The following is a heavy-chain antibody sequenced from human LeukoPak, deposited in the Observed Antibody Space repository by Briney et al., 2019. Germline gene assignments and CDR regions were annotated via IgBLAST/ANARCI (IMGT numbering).Heavy chain of an antibody. CDR1: GFTFSSYA. D-gene: IGHD2-2*01. Sequence: GGFLRLSCAASGFTFSSYAMSWVRQAPGKGLEWVSAISGSGGSTYYADSVKGRFTISRDNSKNTLYLQMNSLRAEDTAVYYCATTPDIVVVPAAPNYWGQGTLVTVSS. CDR2: ISGSGGST. V-gene: IGHV3-23*01. CDR3: ATTPDIVVVPAAPNY. J-gene: IGHJ4*02.